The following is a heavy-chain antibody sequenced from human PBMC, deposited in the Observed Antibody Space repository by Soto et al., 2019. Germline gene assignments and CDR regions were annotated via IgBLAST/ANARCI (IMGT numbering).Heavy chain of an antibody. CDR1: GFSFNTYS. D-gene: IGHD1-26*01. CDR2: ISGTSSTT. V-gene: IGHV3-48*01. CDR3: AREAPTIGSQYFQH. Sequence: EVQLVESGGGLVQPGGSLRLSCAASGFSFNTYSMNWVRQAPGKGLEWLSYISGTSSTTYYADSVKGRFTISRDNAKNSLYLQMNSLRAEDTALYYCAREAPTIGSQYFQHWDQGTLVTVSS. J-gene: IGHJ1*01.